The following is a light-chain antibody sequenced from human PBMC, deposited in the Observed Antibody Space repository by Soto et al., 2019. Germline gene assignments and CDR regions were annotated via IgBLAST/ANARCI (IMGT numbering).Light chain of an antibody. CDR2: GAS. Sequence: IVMTQAPATLSVSPGERATRPCRASQSFSSDLAWYHQKPGQAPRLLIYGASTRANGITDRFCGSGSGTEITLTNRSLEPEDFPVSSGRPSGSSGTLGQGTKVDIK. J-gene: IGKJ1*01. CDR1: QSFSSD. CDR3: RPSGSSGT. V-gene: IGKV3-15*01.